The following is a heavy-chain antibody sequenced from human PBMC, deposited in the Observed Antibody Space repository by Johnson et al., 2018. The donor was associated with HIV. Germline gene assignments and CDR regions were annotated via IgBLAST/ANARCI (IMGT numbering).Heavy chain of an antibody. V-gene: IGHV3-9*01. CDR3: AKDRLAVASPGEAFEI. J-gene: IGHJ3*02. CDR1: GFTFDDYA. D-gene: IGHD6-19*01. Sequence: VQLVESGGGLVQPGRSLRLSCAASGFTFDDYAMHWVRQAPGKGLEWVPGLSWNSGIIGYADSVKGRFTISRDNAKKSLYLQMNSLSAEDTALYYCAKDRLAVASPGEAFEIWGQGTMVTVSS. CDR2: LSWNSGII.